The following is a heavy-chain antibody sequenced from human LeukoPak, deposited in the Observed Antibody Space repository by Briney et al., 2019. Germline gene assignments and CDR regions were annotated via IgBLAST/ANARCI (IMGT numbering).Heavy chain of an antibody. CDR1: GGSISSGDYY. CDR3: AREYDSSASDAFDI. J-gene: IGHJ3*02. V-gene: IGHV4-30-4*08. D-gene: IGHD3-22*01. CDR2: IYYSGST. Sequence: SETLSLTCTVSGGSISSGDYYWSWIRQPPWKGLEWIGYIYYSGSTYYNPSLKSRVTISVDTSKNQFSLKLSSVTAADTAVYYCAREYDSSASDAFDIWGQGTMVTVSS.